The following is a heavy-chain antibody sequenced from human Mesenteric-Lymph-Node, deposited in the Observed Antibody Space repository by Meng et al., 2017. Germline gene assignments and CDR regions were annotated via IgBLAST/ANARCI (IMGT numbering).Heavy chain of an antibody. D-gene: IGHD3-10*01. CDR3: ARMGYYYGSGSYYNVYYYYYGMDV. CDR2: INWSGGTT. Sequence: GESLKISCAASGFIFGSHEMNWVRQAPGKGLEWLSSINWSGGTTNYADSVKGRFIVSRDNAKNSLYLQLSGLRDEDTALYYCARMGYYYGSGSYYNVYYYYYGMDVWGQGTTVTVSS. J-gene: IGHJ6*02. CDR1: GFIFGSHE. V-gene: IGHV3-48*03.